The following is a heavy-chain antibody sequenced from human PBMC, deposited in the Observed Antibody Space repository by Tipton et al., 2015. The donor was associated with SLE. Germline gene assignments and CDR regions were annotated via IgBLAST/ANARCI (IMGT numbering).Heavy chain of an antibody. Sequence: TLSLTCTVSGGSINNYYWSWIRQSPGKGLEWIGYIYHSGSTDYNLSLKSRVTISLDTSKNHFSLKLISVTAADTAVYYCAREFLNPVTTVHYYFDLWGRGTLVTVSS. J-gene: IGHJ2*01. D-gene: IGHD4-11*01. V-gene: IGHV4-59*12. CDR2: IYHSGST. CDR1: GGSINNYY. CDR3: AREFLNPVTTVHYYFDL.